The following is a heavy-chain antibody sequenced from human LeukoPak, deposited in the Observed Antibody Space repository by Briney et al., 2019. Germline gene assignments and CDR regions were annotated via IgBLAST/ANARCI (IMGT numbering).Heavy chain of an antibody. D-gene: IGHD3-10*01. CDR2: ISGSGTST. J-gene: IGHJ4*02. CDR3: ARDKYYYGSGSYYF. V-gene: IGHV3-23*01. CDR1: GFTFSSYA. Sequence: PGGSLRLSCAASGFTFSSYAMSWVRQAPGKGLEWVSAISGSGTSTYYADSVKGRFTISRDNAKNSLYLQMNSLRAEDTAVYYCARDKYYYGSGSYYFWGQGTLVTVSS.